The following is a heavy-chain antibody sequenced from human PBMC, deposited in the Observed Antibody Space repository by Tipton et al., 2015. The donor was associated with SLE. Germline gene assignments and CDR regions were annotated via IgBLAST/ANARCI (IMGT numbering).Heavy chain of an antibody. CDR3: ARDRYYYDSSGYSDAFEI. J-gene: IGHJ3*02. D-gene: IGHD3-22*01. V-gene: IGHV3-33*01. CDR1: GFTFSSYG. Sequence: SLRLSCAASGFTFSSYGMHWVRQAPGKGLEWVAVIWYDGSNKYYADSVKGRFTISRDNSKNTLYLQMNSLRAEDTVVYYCARDRYYYDSSGYSDAFEICGQGRMVTVSS. CDR2: IWYDGSNK.